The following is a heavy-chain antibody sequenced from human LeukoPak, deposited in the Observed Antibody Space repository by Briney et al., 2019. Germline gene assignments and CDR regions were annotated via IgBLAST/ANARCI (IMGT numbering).Heavy chain of an antibody. V-gene: IGHV1-2*06. D-gene: IGHD4-17*01. CDR2: FNPNTGGT. CDR3: ARSLYGDYFFDY. Sequence: VASVKVPCKTSGYTFIGYYMHWVRQAPGQGLEWMGRFNPNTGGTSYAQKFQDRVTMTRDASISTAYMEVSRLRSDDTAVYYCARSLYGDYFFDYWGQGTLVTVSS. CDR1: GYTFIGYY. J-gene: IGHJ4*02.